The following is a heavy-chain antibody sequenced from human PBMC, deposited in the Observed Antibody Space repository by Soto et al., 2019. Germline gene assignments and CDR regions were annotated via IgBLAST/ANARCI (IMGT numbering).Heavy chain of an antibody. CDR2: IIPVFGTT. CDR1: GGTFKNNG. D-gene: IGHD5-12*01. V-gene: IGHV1-69*01. Sequence: QVDLVQSGAEVKKAGSSVKVSCKAPGGTFKNNGISWVRQAPGQGLEWMGGIIPVFGTTKYAQRCQSRLTITADDSPRAAYMELSSLRYEDTAIYYCARENGVAVATILYYFDYWGQGTLVTVSS. CDR3: ARENGVAVATILYYFDY. J-gene: IGHJ4*02.